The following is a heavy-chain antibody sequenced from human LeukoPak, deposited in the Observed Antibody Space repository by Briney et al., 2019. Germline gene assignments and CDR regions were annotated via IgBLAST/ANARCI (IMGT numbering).Heavy chain of an antibody. CDR2: IWYDGSNK. CDR3: ARGDYYDSSGYYGFDP. D-gene: IGHD3-22*01. CDR1: GFTISSYG. V-gene: IGHV3-33*01. Sequence: PGRSLRLSCAASGFTISSYGMHWVRQAPGKGLEWVAVIWYDGSNKYYADSVKGRFTISRDNSKNTLYLQMNSLRAEDTAVYYCARGDYYDSSGYYGFDPWGQGTLVTVSS. J-gene: IGHJ5*02.